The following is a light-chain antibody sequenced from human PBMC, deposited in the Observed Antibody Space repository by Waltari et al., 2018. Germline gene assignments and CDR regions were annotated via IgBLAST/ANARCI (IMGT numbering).Light chain of an antibody. CDR3: SSYAGGVYV. CDR1: SRHVGSYNF. Sequence: QSAPTQPASVSGSPGQSLTVPCPGSSRHVGSYNFVSWYQHHPGNAPKLIIYEVTKRPSGVSDRFSGSKSGNTASLTISGLQTDDEADYYCSSYAGGVYVFGTGTTVTVL. V-gene: IGLV2-23*02. CDR2: EVT. J-gene: IGLJ1*01.